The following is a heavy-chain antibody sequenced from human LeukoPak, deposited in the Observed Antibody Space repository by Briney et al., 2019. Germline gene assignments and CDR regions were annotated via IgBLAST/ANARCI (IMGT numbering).Heavy chain of an antibody. V-gene: IGHV3-30*04. D-gene: IGHD5-18*01. J-gene: IGHJ4*02. CDR1: GFTFSSYA. CDR3: ARDRIQLWSLPLDY. Sequence: PGGSLRLSCAASGFTFSSYAMHWVRQAPGKGLEWVAVISYDGSNKYYADSVKGRFTISRDNSKNTLYLQMNSLRAEDTAVYYCARDRIQLWSLPLDYWGQGTLVTVSS. CDR2: ISYDGSNK.